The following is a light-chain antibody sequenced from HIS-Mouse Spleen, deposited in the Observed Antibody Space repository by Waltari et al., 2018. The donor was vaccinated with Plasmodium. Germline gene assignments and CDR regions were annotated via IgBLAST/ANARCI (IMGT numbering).Light chain of an antibody. CDR2: EVS. CDR1: SSDVGGSNY. V-gene: IGLV2-8*01. Sequence: QSALTQPPSASGSPGQSVTISCTGTSSDVGGSNYVSWYQQHPGKAPKRMSYEVSKRPSGVPERFSGSKSGNTASLTVSGLQAEDEADYYCSSYAGSNNLVFGGGTKLTVL. CDR3: SSYAGSNNLV. J-gene: IGLJ2*01.